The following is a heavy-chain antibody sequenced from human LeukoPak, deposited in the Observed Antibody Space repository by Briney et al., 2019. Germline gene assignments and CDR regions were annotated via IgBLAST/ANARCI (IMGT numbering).Heavy chain of an antibody. D-gene: IGHD1-20*01. V-gene: IGHV3-7*01. CDR1: GFTFSTYY. CDR3: ARSRITGTAGAFDI. J-gene: IGHJ3*02. CDR2: IKQDGSEK. Sequence: PGGSLRLSCAASGFTFSTYYMSWVRQAPGKGLEWLANIKQDGSEKYYVDSVKGRFTISRDNAKNSLYLQMNSLRAEDTAVYYCARSRITGTAGAFDIWGQGTMVTVSS.